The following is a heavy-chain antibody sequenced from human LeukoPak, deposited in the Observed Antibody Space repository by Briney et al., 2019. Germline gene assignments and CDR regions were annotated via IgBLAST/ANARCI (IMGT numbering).Heavy chain of an antibody. Sequence: ASVKVPCKASGYTFTGCYMHWVRQAPGQGLEWMGWISAYNGNTNYAQKLQGRVTMTTDTSTSTAYMELRSLRSDDTAVYYCARVSDYYDSSGYGANWFDPWGQGTLVTVSS. V-gene: IGHV1-18*04. CDR1: GYTFTGCY. D-gene: IGHD3-22*01. CDR3: ARVSDYYDSSGYGANWFDP. J-gene: IGHJ5*02. CDR2: ISAYNGNT.